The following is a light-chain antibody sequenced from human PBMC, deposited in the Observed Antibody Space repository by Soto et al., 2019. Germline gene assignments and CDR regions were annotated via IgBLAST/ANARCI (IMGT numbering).Light chain of an antibody. CDR1: QGIRKD. J-gene: IGKJ5*01. V-gene: IGKV1-6*01. Sequence: AIQMTQSPSSLSASVGDRVTITCRASQGIRKDLGWYQVKPGKAAKRLIFAAAAVQIGVRSRFSGSASGTDFALTISSLGLEDDAVYVCQQRSNWSSVTFGQGTRVEIK. CDR2: AAA. CDR3: QQRSNWSSVT.